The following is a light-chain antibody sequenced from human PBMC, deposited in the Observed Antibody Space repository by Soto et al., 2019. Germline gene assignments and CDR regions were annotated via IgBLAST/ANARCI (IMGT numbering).Light chain of an antibody. CDR3: QQSDSTPYT. CDR1: QSISSS. V-gene: IGKV1-39*01. Sequence: DIRMTQSPSSLSASVGDRVTVTCRASQSISSSLNWYQLKPGKAPKLLVYAASTLPSGVPSRFSGSGSGTDFTLTISSLQPEDFASYYCQQSDSTPYTFGQGTKLEIK. CDR2: AAS. J-gene: IGKJ2*01.